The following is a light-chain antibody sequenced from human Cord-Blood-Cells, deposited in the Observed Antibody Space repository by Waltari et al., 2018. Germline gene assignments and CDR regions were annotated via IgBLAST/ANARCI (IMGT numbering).Light chain of an antibody. CDR1: KLGSKR. CDR3: QVWDSSSDHPV. V-gene: IGLV3-21*03. J-gene: IGLJ1*01. Sequence: SYVLTQPPSVSVAPGKTARLTCGGNKLGSKRVHWYQQKPGQAPVLVVYDDSDRPSGIPERFSGSNSGNTATLTISRVEAGDEADYYCQVWDSSSDHPVFGTGTKVTVL. CDR2: DDS.